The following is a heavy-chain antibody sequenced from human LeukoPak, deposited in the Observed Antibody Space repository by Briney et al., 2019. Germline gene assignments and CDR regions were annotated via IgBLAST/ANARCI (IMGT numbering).Heavy chain of an antibody. Sequence: SETLSLTCTVSGGSISSYYWSWIRQPPGKGLEWIGYIYYSGSTNYNPSLKSRVTISVDTSKNQFSLKLSSVTAADTAVYYCARGGGGIADNWFDPWGQGTLVTVS. CDR2: IYYSGST. V-gene: IGHV4-59*01. CDR1: GGSISSYY. CDR3: ARGGGGIADNWFDP. D-gene: IGHD6-13*01. J-gene: IGHJ5*02.